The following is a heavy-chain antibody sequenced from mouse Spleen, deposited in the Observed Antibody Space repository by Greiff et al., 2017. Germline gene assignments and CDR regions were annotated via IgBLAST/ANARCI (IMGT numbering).Heavy chain of an antibody. CDR3: AKLGRAWFAY. CDR1: GYTFTSYT. V-gene: IGHV1-4*01. J-gene: IGHJ3*01. Sequence: VKLQESGAELARPGASVKMSCKASGYTFTSYTMHWVKQRPGQGLEWIGYINPSSGYTKYNQKFKDKATLTADKSSSTAYMQLSSLTSEDSAVYYCAKLGRAWFAYWGQRTLVTVSA. CDR2: INPSSGYT. D-gene: IGHD4-1*01.